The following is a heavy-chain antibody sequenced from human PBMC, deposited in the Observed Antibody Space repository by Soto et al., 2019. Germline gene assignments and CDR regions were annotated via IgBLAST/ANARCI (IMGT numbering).Heavy chain of an antibody. D-gene: IGHD5-12*01. CDR1: GGSISSYY. Sequence: SETLSLTCTVSGGSISSYYWSWIRQPPGKGLEWIGYIYYSGSTNYNPSLKSRVTISVDTSKNQFSLKLSSVTAADTAVYYCARAGWLRPYYYYYYMDVWGKGTTVTVSS. J-gene: IGHJ6*03. CDR3: ARAGWLRPYYYYYYMDV. V-gene: IGHV4-59*01. CDR2: IYYSGST.